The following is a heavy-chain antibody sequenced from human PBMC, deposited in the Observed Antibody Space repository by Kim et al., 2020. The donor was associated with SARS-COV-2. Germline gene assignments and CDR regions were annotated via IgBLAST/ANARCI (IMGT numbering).Heavy chain of an antibody. V-gene: IGHV3-30*18. J-gene: IGHJ4*02. Sequence: GGSLRLSCAASGFTFNNFGMHWVRQAPGKGLEWVAAVSSNGNDKYYADSVKGRFTISRDNSKNTLSLQMNSLRAEDTALYYCAKRDSSALWYFDSWGQGTLVTVSS. CDR2: VSSNGNDK. CDR3: AKRDSSALWYFDS. D-gene: IGHD6-19*01. CDR1: GFTFNNFG.